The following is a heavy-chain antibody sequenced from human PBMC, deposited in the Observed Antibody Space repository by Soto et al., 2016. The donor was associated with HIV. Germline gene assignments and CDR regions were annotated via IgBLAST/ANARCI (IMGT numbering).Heavy chain of an antibody. CDR3: ARDSGSHSPPFXF. CDR1: GGSISSGTYY. V-gene: IGHV4-61*02. D-gene: IGHD1-26*01. Sequence: LLEESGPRLVKPSETLSLTCTVSGGSISSGTYYWTWIRQPAGKGLEWIGHIYTSGNTNYNPSLKSRVSISVDPSKNQFSLKLSSVTAADTALYYCARDSGSHSPPFXFWSQRANGHRLF. J-gene: IGHJ3*01. CDR2: IYTSGNT.